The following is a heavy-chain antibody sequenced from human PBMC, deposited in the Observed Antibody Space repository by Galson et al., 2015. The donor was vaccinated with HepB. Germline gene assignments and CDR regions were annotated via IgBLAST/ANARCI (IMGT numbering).Heavy chain of an antibody. CDR3: TVGTPGSSWTRFDY. CDR2: IKSKTAGGTT. V-gene: IGHV3-15*01. CDR1: GFTFSNAW. J-gene: IGHJ4*02. D-gene: IGHD6-13*01. Sequence: SLRLSCAASGFTFSNAWMNWVRQAPGKGLEWVGRIKSKTAGGTTEYAAPVKGRFTISRDDSKNTLYLQMNSLKTEDTAVYHCTVGTPGSSWTRFDYWGRGTLVTVSS.